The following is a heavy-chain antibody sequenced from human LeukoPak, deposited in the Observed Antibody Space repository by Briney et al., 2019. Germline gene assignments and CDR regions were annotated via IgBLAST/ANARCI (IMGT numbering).Heavy chain of an antibody. CDR3: AKESNPYYDSSGYYRYFDL. CDR1: GFTFSNYG. J-gene: IGHJ2*01. D-gene: IGHD3-22*01. V-gene: IGHV3-30*18. Sequence: GGSLRLSCAASGFTFSNYGMHWVRQAPGKGLEWVALISDDGSAKYYADSVKGRFTVARDNSKNTLSLQMNSLRAEDMALYYCAKESNPYYDSSGYYRYFDLWGRGTLVTVSS. CDR2: ISDDGSAK.